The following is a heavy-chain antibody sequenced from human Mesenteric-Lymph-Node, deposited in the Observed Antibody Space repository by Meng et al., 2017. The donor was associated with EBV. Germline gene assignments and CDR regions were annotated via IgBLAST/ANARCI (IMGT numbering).Heavy chain of an antibody. CDR2: VNHGGAT. CDR1: GASFSDYY. Sequence: WGRGFLKPSATLLFTCAVHGASFSDYYWTWLRQPPGKGLEWIGEVNHGGATIYNPSLESRVTISIDTSKTQFSLKVTSVTAADTAVYFCATLGSFASSIDPWGQGTLVTVSS. V-gene: IGHV4-34*01. CDR3: ATLGSFASSIDP. D-gene: IGHD3-16*01. J-gene: IGHJ5*02.